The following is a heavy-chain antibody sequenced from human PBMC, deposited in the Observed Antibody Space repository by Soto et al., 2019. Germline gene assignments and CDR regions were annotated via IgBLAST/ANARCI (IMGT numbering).Heavy chain of an antibody. D-gene: IGHD6-19*01. J-gene: IGHJ4*02. CDR2: IYYSGST. Sequence: PSETLSLTCTVSGGSISSGGYYWSWIRQPPGKGLEWIGYIYYSGSTYYNPSLKSRVTISVDTSKNQFSLKLSSVTAADTAVYYCARGVTSSGWYSDYWGQGTLVTVSS. V-gene: IGHV4-30-4*01. CDR3: ARGVTSSGWYSDY. CDR1: GGSISSGGYY.